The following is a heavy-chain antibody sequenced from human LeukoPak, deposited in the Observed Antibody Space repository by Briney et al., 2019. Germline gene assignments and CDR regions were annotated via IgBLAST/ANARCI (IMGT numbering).Heavy chain of an antibody. J-gene: IGHJ4*02. CDR1: GGSISSGGYY. CDR2: IYYSGST. CDR3: ARVSLVRGAPDYYFDY. V-gene: IGHV4-31*03. Sequence: SETLSLTCTVSGGSISSGGYYWSWIRQHPGKGLEWIGYIYYSGSTYYNPSLRSRVTISVDTSKNQFSLKLSSVTAADTAVYYCARVSLVRGAPDYYFDYWGQGTLVTVSS. D-gene: IGHD3-10*01.